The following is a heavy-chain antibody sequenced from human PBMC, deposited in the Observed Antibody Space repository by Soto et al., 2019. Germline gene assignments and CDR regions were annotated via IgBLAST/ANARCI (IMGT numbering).Heavy chain of an antibody. D-gene: IGHD2-15*01. V-gene: IGHV4-31*03. CDR2: INYIGST. J-gene: IGHJ4*02. Sequence: QVQLQESGPGLVKPSQTLSLTCTVSGGSISSGGYYWSLIRQHPWKGLEGIGNINYIGSTYINPSLKIRVTITVDTSKNQFSLKLRSVTAADTAVYYCARYCSGGSCHYFDYWGQGTLVTVSS. CDR1: GGSISSGGYY. CDR3: ARYCSGGSCHYFDY.